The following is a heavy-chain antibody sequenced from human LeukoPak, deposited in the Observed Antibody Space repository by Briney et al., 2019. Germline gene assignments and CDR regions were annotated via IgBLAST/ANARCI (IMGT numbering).Heavy chain of an antibody. CDR3: VRDLTGGSCD. Sequence: ASVKVSCKASGYTFTDYYMHWVRQAPGQTFEWLAWINPTSGDTHYTQKFQGRVTVTTDTSITSVYMELSGLQSDDTAVYYCVRDLTGGSCDWGQGTLGTVSS. CDR1: GYTFTDYY. D-gene: IGHD1-26*01. CDR2: INPTSGDT. V-gene: IGHV1-2*02. J-gene: IGHJ4*02.